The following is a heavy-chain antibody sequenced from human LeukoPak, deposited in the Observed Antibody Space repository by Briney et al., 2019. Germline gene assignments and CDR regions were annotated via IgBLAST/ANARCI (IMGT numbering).Heavy chain of an antibody. CDR1: GFTFSSYW. CDR2: INSDGSST. J-gene: IGHJ4*02. V-gene: IGHV3-74*01. D-gene: IGHD6-13*01. Sequence: PGGSLRLSCAASGFTFSSYWMHWVRQAPGKGLVWVSRINSDGSSTSYADSVKGRFTISRDNAKNTLYLQMNSLRAEDTAVYYCAREQISSSWYYFDYWGQGTLVTVSS. CDR3: AREQISSSWYYFDY.